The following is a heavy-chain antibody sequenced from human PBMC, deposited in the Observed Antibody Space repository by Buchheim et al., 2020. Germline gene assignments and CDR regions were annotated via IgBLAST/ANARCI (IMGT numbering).Heavy chain of an antibody. CDR2: IRSRSDGGTA. J-gene: IGHJ4*02. D-gene: IGHD2/OR15-2a*01. CDR3: TTSPGFYATSPFDY. CDR1: GFTFTNAW. V-gene: IGHV3-15*07. Sequence: EVQLVESGGDLVQPGGSLRLSCSASGFTFTNAWMNWVRQAPGKGLEWVGRIRSRSDGGTADYAAPVQGRFTISRDDSNNTLYLEMDSLKTEDTAVYYCTTSPGFYATSPFDYWGQGSL.